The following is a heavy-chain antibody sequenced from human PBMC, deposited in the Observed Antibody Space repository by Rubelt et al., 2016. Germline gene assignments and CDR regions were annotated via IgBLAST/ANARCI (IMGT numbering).Heavy chain of an antibody. D-gene: IGHD6-13*01. CDR1: GYTFSTYG. CDR3: ARVGSRWYEDWFDP. V-gene: IGHV1-18*01. Sequence: QVQLVQSGAEVKKPGASVKVSCKTSGYTFSTYGISWVRQAPGQGLEWMGWISANNGITNYAQKLQGRVTMTTETATSTAYMELRSLRADDTAVYYCARVGSRWYEDWFDPWGQGTLVTVSS. J-gene: IGHJ5*02. CDR2: ISANNGIT.